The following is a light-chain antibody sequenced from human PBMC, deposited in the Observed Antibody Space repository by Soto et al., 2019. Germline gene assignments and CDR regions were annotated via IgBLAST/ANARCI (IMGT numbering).Light chain of an antibody. Sequence: SVLTQPPSVSGAPGRKVTISCTGSSSNIGAPYDVHWYQQHPGTAPKLLIYNNNIRPSGVPDRFSGSKSGTSASLAITGLQTEDEADYYCQSYDNSLTGSNVFGTGTKVTV. V-gene: IGLV1-40*01. CDR1: SSNIGAPYD. J-gene: IGLJ1*01. CDR2: NNN. CDR3: QSYDNSLTGSNV.